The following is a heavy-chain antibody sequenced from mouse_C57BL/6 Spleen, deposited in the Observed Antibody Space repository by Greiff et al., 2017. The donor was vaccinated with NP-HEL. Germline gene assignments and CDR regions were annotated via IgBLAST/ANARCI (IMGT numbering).Heavy chain of an antibody. J-gene: IGHJ1*03. Sequence: EVQVVESGGGLVQPGGSLSLSCAASGFTFTDYYMSWVRQPPGKALEWLGFIRNKANGYTTEYSASVKGRFTISRDNSQSILYLQMNALRAEDNATYYCARSLWDVGYFDVWGTGTTVTVSS. CDR3: ARSLWDVGYFDV. CDR2: IRNKANGYTT. V-gene: IGHV7-3*01. D-gene: IGHD4-1*01. CDR1: GFTFTDYY.